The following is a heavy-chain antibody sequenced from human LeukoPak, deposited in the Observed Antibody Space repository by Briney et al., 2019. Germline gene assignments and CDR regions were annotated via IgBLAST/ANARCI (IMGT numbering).Heavy chain of an antibody. CDR1: GYTFTRYD. V-gene: IGHV1-8*01. CDR3: ARGGISGTTTNIHRKYNWFDP. J-gene: IGHJ5*02. CDR2: MNPNSGNT. Sequence: GASVKVSCKASGYTFTRYDINWVRQATGQGLEWMGWMNPNSGNTGYAQKFQGRVTMTRNTSISTAYMELSSPRSEDTAVYYCARGGISGTTTNIHRKYNWFDPWGQGTLVTVSS. D-gene: IGHD1-7*01.